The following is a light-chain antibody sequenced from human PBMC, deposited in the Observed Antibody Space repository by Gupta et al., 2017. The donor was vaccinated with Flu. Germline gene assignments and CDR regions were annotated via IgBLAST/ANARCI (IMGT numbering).Light chain of an antibody. CDR2: EVS. CDR1: SSDVGGYTY. J-gene: IGLJ3*02. CDR3: SSYTTSNTWV. Sequence: QSALPQPASVSGSPGQPTTISCPGTSSDVGGYTYVSWFRQEPAKAPKLMIYEVSHRPSGVSNRFSGSQSGNTASLTISGLQAEDEADYYCSSYTTSNTWVFGGGTKVTVL. V-gene: IGLV2-14*01.